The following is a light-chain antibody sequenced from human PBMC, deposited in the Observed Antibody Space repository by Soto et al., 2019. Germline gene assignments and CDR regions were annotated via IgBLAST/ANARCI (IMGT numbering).Light chain of an antibody. Sequence: DIRMTLTPSSLSASVVDTVTISFRESQSISSHLNWYQQRPGEAPKVLIYAASTLQDGIPSMFGGSGSGTDFPPTIRGQQHEDFATYCWQQGYSTITFGEGTRLEIK. CDR3: QQGYSTIT. CDR1: QSISSH. J-gene: IGKJ5*01. CDR2: AAS. V-gene: IGKV1-39*01.